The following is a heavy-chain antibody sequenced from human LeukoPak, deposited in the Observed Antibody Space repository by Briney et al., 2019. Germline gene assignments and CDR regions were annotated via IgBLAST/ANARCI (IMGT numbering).Heavy chain of an antibody. J-gene: IGHJ4*02. V-gene: IGHV1-18*01. Sequence: ASVKVSCKASGYTFGSYGITWVRQAPGQGLEWMGWISAYNGNTNYAQKLQGRVTMTTDTSTSTAYMELRSLRSGDTAMYYCARSIVGATPENDYWGQGTLVTVSS. CDR2: ISAYNGNT. D-gene: IGHD1-26*01. CDR1: GYTFGSYG. CDR3: ARSIVGATPENDY.